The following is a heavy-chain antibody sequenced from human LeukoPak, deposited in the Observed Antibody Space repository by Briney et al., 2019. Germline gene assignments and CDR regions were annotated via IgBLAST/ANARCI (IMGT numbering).Heavy chain of an antibody. CDR3: AKGGHYSFFDY. CDR2: ISGDGTET. D-gene: IGHD4-11*01. J-gene: IGHJ4*02. V-gene: IGHV3-23*01. CDR1: GLIFRNYA. Sequence: GGTLRLTCTASGLIFRNYAMTCVRQAPRKGLEWVSTISGDGTETFYADSVKGRFTISRDNSKNTHYLQMSSLRAEDTGIYYCAKGGHYSFFDYWGQGTLVTVSS.